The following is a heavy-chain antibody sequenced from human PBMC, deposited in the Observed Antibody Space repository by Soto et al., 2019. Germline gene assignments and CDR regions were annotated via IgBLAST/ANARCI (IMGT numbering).Heavy chain of an antibody. J-gene: IGHJ4*02. CDR2: ISGSGGST. D-gene: IGHD5-18*01. Sequence: QPGGSLRLSCAASGFTFSSYAMSWVRQAPGKGLGWVSAISGSGGSTYYADSVKGRFTISRDNSKNTLYLQMNSLRAEDTAVYYCAKLVYAHTAMVWFYENYFDYWGQGTLVTVSS. CDR1: GFTFSSYA. V-gene: IGHV3-23*01. CDR3: AKLVYAHTAMVWFYENYFDY.